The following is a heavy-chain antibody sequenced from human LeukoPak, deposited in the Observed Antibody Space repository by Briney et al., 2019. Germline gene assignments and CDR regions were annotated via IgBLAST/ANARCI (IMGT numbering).Heavy chain of an antibody. D-gene: IGHD2-15*01. CDR2: IRSHGSSI. J-gene: IGHJ4*02. CDR3: ARTGQYCSGGTCYSGQFDF. Sequence: GGSLRLSCAASGFSFSDYYVIWIRQAQGRWLEYVSYIRSHGSSIHYADSVKGRFTISRDKANNSLFLQMNSLRAEDAAVYYCARTGQYCSGGTCYSGQFDFWGQGTLVTVSS. CDR1: GFSFSDYY. V-gene: IGHV3-11*01.